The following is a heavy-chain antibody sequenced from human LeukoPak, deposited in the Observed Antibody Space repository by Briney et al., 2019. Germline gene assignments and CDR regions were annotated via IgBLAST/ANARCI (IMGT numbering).Heavy chain of an antibody. D-gene: IGHD3-10*01. CDR2: ISGNGGDI. CDR3: VRHAGRTGGQ. Sequence: GGSLRLSCAASGFSFGGHYMSWVRQAPGKEPEWISYISGNGGDIAYADSVKGRFTISRDNAKNSLHLQMNSLRVEDTAVYHCVRHAGRTGGQWGQGTLIAVSS. CDR1: GFSFGGHY. J-gene: IGHJ4*02. V-gene: IGHV3/OR16-9*01.